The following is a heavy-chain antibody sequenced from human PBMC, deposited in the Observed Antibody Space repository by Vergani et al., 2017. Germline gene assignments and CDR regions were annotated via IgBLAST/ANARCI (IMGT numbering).Heavy chain of an antibody. D-gene: IGHD4-17*01. V-gene: IGHV5-10-1*03. CDR1: GYSFTSYW. J-gene: IGHJ3*02. CDR2: IDPSDSYT. Sequence: EVQLVPSGAEVKKPGESLRISCKGSGYSFTSYWISWVRQMPGKGLEWMGRIDPSDSYTNYSPSFQGHVTISADKSISTAYLQWSSLKASDTAMYYCARDSDYGDYLGAFDIWGQGTMVTVSS. CDR3: ARDSDYGDYLGAFDI.